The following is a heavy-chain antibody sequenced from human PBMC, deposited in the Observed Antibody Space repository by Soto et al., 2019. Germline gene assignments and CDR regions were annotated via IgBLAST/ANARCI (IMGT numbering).Heavy chain of an antibody. V-gene: IGHV3-33*01. D-gene: IGHD3-9*01. CDR2: IWYDGSNK. Sequence: QVQLVESGGGVVQPGRSLRLSCAASGFTFSSYGMHWVRQAPGKGLEWVAVIWYDGSNKYYADSVKGRFTISRDNSKNTLDLQMNSLRAEDTAVYYCATDILTGYYTDDYWGQGTLVTVSS. CDR1: GFTFSSYG. CDR3: ATDILTGYYTDDY. J-gene: IGHJ4*02.